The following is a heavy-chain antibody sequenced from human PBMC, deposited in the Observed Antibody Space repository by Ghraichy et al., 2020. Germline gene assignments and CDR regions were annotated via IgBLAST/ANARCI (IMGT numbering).Heavy chain of an antibody. CDR2: INPNSGVT. V-gene: IGHV1-2*02. CDR1: GYSFTAYY. D-gene: IGHD1-26*01. Sequence: ASVKVSCEASGYSFTAYYMHCLRQVPGQGFEWMAYINPNSGVTKYAQKFQGRVTMTRDTSISTAYMELTRLTSDDTAVYYCARDVSGSQGRVFDLWGQGTMVTVSS. J-gene: IGHJ3*01. CDR3: ARDVSGSQGRVFDL.